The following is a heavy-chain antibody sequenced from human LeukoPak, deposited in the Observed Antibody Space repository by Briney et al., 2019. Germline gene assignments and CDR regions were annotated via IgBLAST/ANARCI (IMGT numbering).Heavy chain of an antibody. V-gene: IGHV3-74*01. D-gene: IGHD5-24*01. Sequence: PGGSLRISCAASGFTFRSSWMHWVRQAPGKGLMWISRLNGDGSITSSADSVKGRFIISRDIAKNTLYMQMNSLRAEDTAIYYCGRGHVDLIDYWGRGPLVTVSS. CDR2: LNGDGSIT. CDR3: GRGHVDLIDY. CDR1: GFTFRSSW. J-gene: IGHJ4*02.